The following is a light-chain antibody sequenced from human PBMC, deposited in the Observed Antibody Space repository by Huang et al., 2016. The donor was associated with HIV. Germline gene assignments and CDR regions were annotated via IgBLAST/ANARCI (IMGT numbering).Light chain of an antibody. V-gene: IGKV3-11*01. CDR1: QSITNH. J-gene: IGKJ4*01. CDR2: DAS. Sequence: IVLTQSPATLSWYLGERVTLSCRASQSITNHLAWYQQRPGHAPRLLLYDASTRVAGVPARFSGSGSGTDFTLTISSLEPEDFALYYCQQHDSWLTFGGGTKVEV. CDR3: QQHDSWLT.